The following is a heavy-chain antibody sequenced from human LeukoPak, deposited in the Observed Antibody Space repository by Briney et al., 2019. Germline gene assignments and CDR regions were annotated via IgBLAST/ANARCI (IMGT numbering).Heavy chain of an antibody. J-gene: IGHJ4*02. CDR3: ASGAEYYFDY. V-gene: IGHV5-51*01. CDR2: IYPTDSDT. Sequence: GESLKISCKGSGYSFTSYWIAWVRQMPGRCLEWMGIIYPTDSDTRYSPSFQGQVTISADRSISTAYLQWSSLKASDTAMYYCASGAEYYFDYWGQGTLVTVSS. CDR1: GYSFTSYW. D-gene: IGHD3-16*01.